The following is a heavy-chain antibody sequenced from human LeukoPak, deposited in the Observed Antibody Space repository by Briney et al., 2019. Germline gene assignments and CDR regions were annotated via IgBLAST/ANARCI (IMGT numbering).Heavy chain of an antibody. Sequence: GGSLRLSCAASGFIFSNYAMTWVRQAPGKGLEWLSAIGEEKSGSWTKSADSVKGRFTISRDNSKNTLYLQMNSLRAEDTAVYYCAKTGGDIVVVPAAMVFDYWGQGTLVTVSS. CDR2: IGEEKSGSWT. D-gene: IGHD2-2*01. CDR3: AKTGGDIVVVPAAMVFDY. CDR1: GFIFSNYA. J-gene: IGHJ4*02. V-gene: IGHV3-23*01.